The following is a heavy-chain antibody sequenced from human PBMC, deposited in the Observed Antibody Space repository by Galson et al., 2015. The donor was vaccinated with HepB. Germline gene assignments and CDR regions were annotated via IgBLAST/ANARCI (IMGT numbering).Heavy chain of an antibody. Sequence: SLRLSCAASGFTFSSYAMSWVRQAPGKGLEWVSAISGSGGSTYYADSVKGRFTISRDNSKNTLYLQMNSLRAEDTAVYYCAKVGYSGYDPPYYFDYWGQGTLVTVSS. CDR2: ISGSGGST. J-gene: IGHJ4*02. CDR1: GFTFSSYA. D-gene: IGHD5-12*01. V-gene: IGHV3-23*01. CDR3: AKVGYSGYDPPYYFDY.